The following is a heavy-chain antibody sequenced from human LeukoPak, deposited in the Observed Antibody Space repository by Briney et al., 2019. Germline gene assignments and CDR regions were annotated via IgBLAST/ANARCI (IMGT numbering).Heavy chain of an antibody. CDR1: GGSISSSSYY. V-gene: IGHV4-39*01. J-gene: IGHJ5*02. CDR2: IFYSGST. D-gene: IGHD7-27*01. CDR3: ARRLLTGVNWFDP. Sequence: SETLSLTCTVSGGSISSSSYYWGWIRQPPGKGLEWIGSIFYSGSTYYNPSLKSRATISVDTSKNQFSLKLSSASAADTAVYYCARRLLTGVNWFDPWGQGTLVTVSS.